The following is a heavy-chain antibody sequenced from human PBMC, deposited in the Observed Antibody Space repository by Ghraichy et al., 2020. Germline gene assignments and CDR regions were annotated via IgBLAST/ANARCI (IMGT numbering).Heavy chain of an antibody. V-gene: IGHV4-39*01. Sequence: GSLRLSCTVSGGSISSSSHSWGWIRQPPGKGLEWIGSIYYSGSTSYNPSLKSRVTISVDTSKNQFSLNLSSVTAADTAVYYCARLVVRGVVITLYKWLDPGGQGIQVTVSS. CDR3: ARLVVRGVVITLYKWLDP. CDR1: GGSISSSSHS. J-gene: IGHJ5*02. D-gene: IGHD3-10*01. CDR2: IYYSGST.